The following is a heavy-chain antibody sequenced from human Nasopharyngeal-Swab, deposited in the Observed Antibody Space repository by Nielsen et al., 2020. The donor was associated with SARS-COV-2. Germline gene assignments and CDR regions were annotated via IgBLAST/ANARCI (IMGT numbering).Heavy chain of an antibody. CDR3: AREYVGGYDFWSGYQGRYFDL. D-gene: IGHD3-3*01. V-gene: IGHV7-4-1*02. CDR1: GYTFTSYA. Sequence: VSVKVSCKASGYTFTSYAMNWVRQAPGQGLEGMGWINTNTGNPTYAQGFTGRFVFSLDTSVSTAYLQISSLKAEDTAVYYCAREYVGGYDFWSGYQGRYFDLWGRGTLVTVSS. CDR2: INTNTGNP. J-gene: IGHJ2*01.